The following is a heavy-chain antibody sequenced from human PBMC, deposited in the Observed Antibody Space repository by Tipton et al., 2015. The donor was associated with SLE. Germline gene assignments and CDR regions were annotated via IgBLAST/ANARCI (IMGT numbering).Heavy chain of an antibody. CDR3: ARAGPLLWVPYFDY. Sequence: SLRLSCAASGFTFTSSWMHWVRQAPGKGLVWVSRINSNGSSTSYADSGKGRFTISRDNAKNTLYLQMNSLRAEDTAVYYCARAGPLLWVPYFDYWGQGTLVLVSS. J-gene: IGHJ4*02. V-gene: IGHV3-74*01. CDR2: INSNGSST. CDR1: GFTFTSSW. D-gene: IGHD3-10*01.